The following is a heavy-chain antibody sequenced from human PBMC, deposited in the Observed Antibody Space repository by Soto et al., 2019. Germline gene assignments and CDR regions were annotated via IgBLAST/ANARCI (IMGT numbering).Heavy chain of an antibody. Sequence: EVQLLESGGGLVQPGGSLRLSCAASGFTFSSYAMSWVRQAPGKGLEWVSAISGSGGSTYYADSVKGRFTISRDNSKNTLYLQMNSLRAEDTAVYYCANPFGWFGEPMRHLVNEGAFDIWGQGTMVTVSS. CDR1: GFTFSSYA. J-gene: IGHJ3*02. V-gene: IGHV3-23*01. CDR2: ISGSGGST. D-gene: IGHD3-10*01. CDR3: ANPFGWFGEPMRHLVNEGAFDI.